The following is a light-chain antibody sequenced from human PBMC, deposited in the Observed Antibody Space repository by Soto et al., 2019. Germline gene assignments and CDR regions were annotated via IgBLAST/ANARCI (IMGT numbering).Light chain of an antibody. CDR1: QSVGRA. CDR2: AAS. V-gene: IGKV3-15*01. Sequence: EIVMTQSPATLSVPPGETATLSCRASQSVGRAVAWYQHKPGQAPRHLIVAASIRATGVPGRFSGGGSGTEFPLTISSLQSEDFAVYYCKQYRNWPPLTFGGGTTVEIK. CDR3: KQYRNWPPLT. J-gene: IGKJ4*01.